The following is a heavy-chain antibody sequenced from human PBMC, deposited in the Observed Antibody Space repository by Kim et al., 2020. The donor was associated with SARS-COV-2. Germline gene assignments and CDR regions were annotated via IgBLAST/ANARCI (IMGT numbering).Heavy chain of an antibody. D-gene: IGHD2-15*01. CDR1: GGSISSSSYY. V-gene: IGHV4-39*01. CDR3: ARQASCSAGSCYPRYFDL. CDR2: ISYSGST. Sequence: SETLSLTCTVSGGSISSSSYYWGWIRQPPGKGLEWIGSISYSGSTYYNSSLQHRVTISVDTSKNQFSLKLSSVTAADTAVYYCARQASCSAGSCYPRYFDLWGRGTLVTVSS. J-gene: IGHJ2*01.